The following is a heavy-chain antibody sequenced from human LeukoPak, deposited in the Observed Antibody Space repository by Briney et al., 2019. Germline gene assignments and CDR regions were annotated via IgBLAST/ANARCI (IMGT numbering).Heavy chain of an antibody. D-gene: IGHD3-22*01. CDR2: IIPIFGTA. CDR1: GGTFSSYA. J-gene: IGHJ4*02. CDR3: ARIGGASYYDSSGYHTGRDY. V-gene: IGHV1-69*06. Sequence: SGKVSCKASGGTFSSYAISWVRQAPGQGLEWMGGIIPIFGTANYAQKFQGRVTITADKSTSTAYMELSSLRSEDTAVYYCARIGGASYYDSSGYHTGRDYWGQGTLVTVSS.